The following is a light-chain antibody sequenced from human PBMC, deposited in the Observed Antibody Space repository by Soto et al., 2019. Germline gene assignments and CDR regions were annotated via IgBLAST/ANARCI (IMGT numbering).Light chain of an antibody. CDR3: HQYNGWPRT. CDR1: QTISNW. J-gene: IGKJ1*01. V-gene: IGKV1-5*01. CDR2: DAS. Sequence: DIQMTQSPSSLSASVGDRVTITCRASQTISNWLAWYQQKPGKAPKLLIYDASTLESGVPSRFSGSGSGTEFTLTITSLQSEDFAVYYCHQYNGWPRTFGQGTKVDI.